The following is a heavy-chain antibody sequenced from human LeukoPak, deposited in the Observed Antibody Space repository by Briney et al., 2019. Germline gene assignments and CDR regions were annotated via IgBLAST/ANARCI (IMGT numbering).Heavy chain of an antibody. D-gene: IGHD6-19*01. J-gene: IGHJ4*02. V-gene: IGHV4-59*01. Sequence: SETLSLTCTVSGGSISSYYWSWIRQPPGKGLEWIGYIYYSGSTNYNPSLKSRVSISVDTSKNQFSLKLGCVTAADTAVYYCARRMPAGTVDYWGQGTLVTVSS. CDR3: ARRMPAGTVDY. CDR1: GGSISSYY. CDR2: IYYSGST.